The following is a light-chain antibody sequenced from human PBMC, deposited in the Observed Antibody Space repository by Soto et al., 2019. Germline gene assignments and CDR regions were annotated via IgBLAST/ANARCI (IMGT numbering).Light chain of an antibody. CDR3: QEYNYWHPIN. CDR2: GAS. J-gene: IGKJ4*01. Sequence: EIVVTHSPATLSVSPLERATLSCSSSQSVSSNLAWYQQKPGQAPRLLIYGASTRATGIPVRFSGSGSGTEFTLTITSLQSEDSAVYYCQEYNYWHPINFGGGTKVDI. V-gene: IGKV3-15*01. CDR1: QSVSSN.